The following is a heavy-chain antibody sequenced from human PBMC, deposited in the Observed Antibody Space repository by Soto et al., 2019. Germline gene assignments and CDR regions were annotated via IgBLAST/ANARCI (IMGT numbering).Heavy chain of an antibody. Sequence: QGQLWQSGAEVKKPGASVMVSCRASGYTFTNNDCSWGRQATGQGLELMVWVNPGSGETGYAQKFQGRLTMTRDISIATAYMEMDSLTSEDTAIYYCARMDSFGSVNWFDPWGQGTLVTVSS. D-gene: IGHD5-18*01. CDR2: VNPGSGET. CDR3: ARMDSFGSVNWFDP. J-gene: IGHJ5*02. V-gene: IGHV1-8*01. CDR1: GYTFTNND.